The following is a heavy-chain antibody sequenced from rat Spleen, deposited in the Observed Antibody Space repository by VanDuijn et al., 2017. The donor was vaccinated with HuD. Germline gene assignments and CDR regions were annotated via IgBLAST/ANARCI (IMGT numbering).Heavy chain of an antibody. CDR2: ISYDGTAT. CDR1: GFAFRNYD. Sequence: EVHLVESGGGLVEPGRSLKLSCAASGFAFRNYDMAWVRQAPTKGLEWVASISYDGTATYYRDSVKGRFTISRDTAKSTLHLQMDSLGSEDTATYYCARRHYGYTDYFDYWGQGVMVTVSS. J-gene: IGHJ2*01. D-gene: IGHD1-11*01. V-gene: IGHV5-29*01. CDR3: ARRHYGYTDYFDY.